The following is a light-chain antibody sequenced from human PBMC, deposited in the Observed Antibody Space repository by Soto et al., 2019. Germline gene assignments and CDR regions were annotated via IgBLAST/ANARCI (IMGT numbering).Light chain of an antibody. Sequence: EIVLTQSPATLSLFPGERATLSCRASQSISTYLAWYQQRSGQAPRLLIFDASSRATGIPARFSGSGSGTDFTLTISSLEPEDFAVYYCQQRSNWITFGRGTKVDIK. J-gene: IGKJ4*01. CDR2: DAS. V-gene: IGKV3-11*01. CDR1: QSISTY. CDR3: QQRSNWIT.